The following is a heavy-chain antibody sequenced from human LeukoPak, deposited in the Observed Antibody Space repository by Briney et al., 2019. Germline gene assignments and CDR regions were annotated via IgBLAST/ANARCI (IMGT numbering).Heavy chain of an antibody. J-gene: IGHJ6*03. CDR1: GGSISSYY. V-gene: IGHV4-59*12. CDR3: ARTNYYYYYMDV. Sequence: SETLSLTCTVSGGSISSYYWSWIRQPPGKGLEWIGYIYYSGSTNYNPSLKSRVTISVDTSKNQFSLKLSSVTAADTAVYYCARTNYYYYYMDVWGKGTTVTISS. CDR2: IYYSGST.